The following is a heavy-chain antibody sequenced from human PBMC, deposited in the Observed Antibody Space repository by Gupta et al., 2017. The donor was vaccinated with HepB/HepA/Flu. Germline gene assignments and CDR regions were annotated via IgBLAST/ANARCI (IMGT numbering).Heavy chain of an antibody. Sequence: EVQLLESGGGLVQPGGSLRLSCTASGFTFRSDAMNWVRQAPGKGLEWVSTISSSGDNTSYADSLKVRFTISRDNSKNTLFLQMTSLTAVEQAVYYCAKNKGSRGYYGLGLDYWGQGALVTVSS. CDR1: GFTFRSDA. J-gene: IGHJ4*02. CDR3: AKNKGSRGYYGLGLDY. CDR2: ISSSGDNT. V-gene: IGHV3-23*01. D-gene: IGHD3-22*01.